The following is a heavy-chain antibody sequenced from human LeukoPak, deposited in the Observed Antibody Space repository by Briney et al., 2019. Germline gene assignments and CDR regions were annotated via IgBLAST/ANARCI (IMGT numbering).Heavy chain of an antibody. D-gene: IGHD3-9*01. J-gene: IGHJ3*02. CDR1: GGSISSYY. CDR2: IYYSGST. CDR3: ARERLDYDILTGYYIDAFDI. Sequence: SETLSLTCTVSGGSISSYYWSWIRQPPGKGLEWIGYIYYSGSTNYNPSLKSRVTISVDTSKNQFSLKLSSVTAADTAVYYCARERLDYDILTGYYIDAFDIWGQGTMVTVSS. V-gene: IGHV4-59*01.